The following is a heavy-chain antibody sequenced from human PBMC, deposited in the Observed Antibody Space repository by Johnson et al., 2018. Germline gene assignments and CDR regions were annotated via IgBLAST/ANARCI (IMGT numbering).Heavy chain of an antibody. D-gene: IGHD3-22*01. V-gene: IGHV3-30*18. CDR2: ISYDGSNK. Sequence: QVQLVESGGGVVQPGRSLRLSCAASGITFSSYGMHWVRQAPGKGLEWVAVISYDGSNKYYADSVKGRFTISRDNSKNTQYLQMNSLRAEDTAVYYCAKASYYDSSGYYLPPEYFQHGGQGTLVTVSS. CDR1: GITFSSYG. J-gene: IGHJ1*01. CDR3: AKASYYDSSGYYLPPEYFQH.